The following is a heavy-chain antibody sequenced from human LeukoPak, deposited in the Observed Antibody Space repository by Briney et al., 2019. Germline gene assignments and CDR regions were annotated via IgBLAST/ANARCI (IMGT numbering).Heavy chain of an antibody. V-gene: IGHV4-31*03. J-gene: IGHJ4*02. CDR1: GGSLSSGGYY. CDR3: ARAHSYGSPTGVDY. CDR2: IYYSGST. D-gene: IGHD5-18*01. Sequence: SETLSLTCTVSGGSLSSGGYYWSWLRQHPGKGLEGIGYIYYSGSTYYNPSLKSRVTISVDTSKNQFSLKLSSVTAADTAVYYCARAHSYGSPTGVDYWGQGTLVTVSS.